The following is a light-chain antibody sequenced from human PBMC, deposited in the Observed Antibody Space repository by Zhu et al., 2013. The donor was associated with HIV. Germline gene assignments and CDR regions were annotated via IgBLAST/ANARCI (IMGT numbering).Light chain of an antibody. J-gene: IGKJ1*01. Sequence: DIQMTQSPSTLSASVGDRVTITCRASQSISSWLAWYQQKPGKAPKLLIYKASSLESGVPSRFSGSGSGTEFTLTISSLQPEDFASYYCQQSYSTPWTFGRGTKVEIK. CDR2: KAS. V-gene: IGKV1-5*03. CDR3: QQSYSTPWT. CDR1: QSISSW.